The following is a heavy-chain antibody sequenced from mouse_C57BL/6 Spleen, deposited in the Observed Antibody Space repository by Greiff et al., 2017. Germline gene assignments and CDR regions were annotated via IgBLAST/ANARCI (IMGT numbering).Heavy chain of an antibody. D-gene: IGHD2-3*01. CDR3: TYYDGYLYFDY. CDR2: IDPETGGT. CDR1: GYTFTDYE. Sequence: QVQLQQSGAELVRPGASVTLSCKASGYTFTDYEMHWVKQTPVHGLEWIGAIDPETGGTAYNQKFKGKAILTADKSSSTAYMELHSLTSGDSAVYYCTYYDGYLYFDYWGQGTTLTVSS. V-gene: IGHV1-15*01. J-gene: IGHJ2*01.